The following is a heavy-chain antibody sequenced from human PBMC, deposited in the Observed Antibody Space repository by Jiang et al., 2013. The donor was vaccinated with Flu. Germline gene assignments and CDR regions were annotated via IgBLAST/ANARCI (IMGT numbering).Heavy chain of an antibody. D-gene: IGHD2-2*01. CDR1: GDSITMGVTT. V-gene: IGHV4-31*03. CDR3: ARDRVVVVPAGTELTYYYYGMDV. CDR2: SFYSGTT. Sequence: RPSQTLSLTCTVSGDSITMGVTTGAGSASTQGRAWSGSGTSFYSGTTSYNPSLRSRVTISVDTSRNQFSLKMRSLTAADTAVYYCARDRVVVVPAGTELTYYYYGMDVWGQGTTVTVSS. J-gene: IGHJ6*02.